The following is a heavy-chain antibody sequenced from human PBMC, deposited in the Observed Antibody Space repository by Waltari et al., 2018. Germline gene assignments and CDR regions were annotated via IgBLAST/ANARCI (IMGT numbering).Heavy chain of an antibody. CDR1: GDSISSYY. D-gene: IGHD3-22*01. J-gene: IGHJ2*01. CDR2: IYYSGST. V-gene: IGHV4-59*01. Sequence: QVQLQESGPGLVKPSETLSLTCTVSGDSISSYYWSWIRQPPGKGLEWIGYIYYSGSTNYNPSLKSRVTISVDTPKNQFSLKLSSVTAADTAVYYCARITMTSHWYFDLWGRGTLVTVSS. CDR3: ARITMTSHWYFDL.